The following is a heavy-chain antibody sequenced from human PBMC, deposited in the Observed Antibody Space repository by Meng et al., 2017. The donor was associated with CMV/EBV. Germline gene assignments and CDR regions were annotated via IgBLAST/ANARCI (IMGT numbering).Heavy chain of an antibody. D-gene: IGHD3-10*01. CDR3: ARGYYGSGSYFPSFDY. CDR1: GFTFSSYS. CDR2: ISSSSSYI. Sequence: GESLKISCAASGFTFSSYSMNWVHQAPGKGLEWVSSISSSSSYIYYADSVKGRFTISRDNAKNSLYLQMNSLRAEDTAVYYCARGYYGSGSYFPSFDYWGQGTLVTVSS. J-gene: IGHJ4*02. V-gene: IGHV3-21*01.